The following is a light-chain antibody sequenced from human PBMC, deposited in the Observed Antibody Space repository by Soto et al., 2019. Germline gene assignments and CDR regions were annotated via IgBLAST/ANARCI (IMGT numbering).Light chain of an antibody. CDR3: QQYNNWPPIT. J-gene: IGKJ5*01. Sequence: DIQMTQSPSTLSASVGDRVTITCRASQTNSRWLAWYQQKPGKAPKFLIYDASSLESGVPSRFSGSGSGTEFTLTISSLQSEDFAVYYCQQYNNWPPITFGQGTRLEIK. CDR2: DAS. V-gene: IGKV1-5*01. CDR1: QTNSRW.